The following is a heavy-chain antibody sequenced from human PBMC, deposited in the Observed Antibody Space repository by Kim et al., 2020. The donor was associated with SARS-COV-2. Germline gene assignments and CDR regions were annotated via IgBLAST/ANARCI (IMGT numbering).Heavy chain of an antibody. CDR2: ISGSGGST. Sequence: GGSLRLSCAASGFTFSSYAMSWVRQAPGKGLEWVSAISGSGGSTYYADSVKGRFTISRDNSKNTLYLQMNSLSAEDTAVYYCAKSIRVRGFILGWGQGTLVTVSS. D-gene: IGHD3-10*01. V-gene: IGHV3-23*01. CDR3: AKSIRVRGFILG. J-gene: IGHJ4*02. CDR1: GFTFSSYA.